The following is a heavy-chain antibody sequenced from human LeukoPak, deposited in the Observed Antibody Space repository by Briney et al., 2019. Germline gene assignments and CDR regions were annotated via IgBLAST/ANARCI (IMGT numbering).Heavy chain of an antibody. CDR2: IKENGSEK. CDR1: GFTFSNYW. V-gene: IGHV3-7*02. J-gene: IGHJ4*02. Sequence: GGSLRLSCAASGFTFSNYWMSWVRQAPGKGLEWVANIKENGSEKYHVDSVKGRFTVSRDNAKNSLYLQMNSLRAEDTAVYYCARLQKRDSRDYWGQGTLVTVSS. D-gene: IGHD5-24*01. CDR3: ARLQKRDSRDY.